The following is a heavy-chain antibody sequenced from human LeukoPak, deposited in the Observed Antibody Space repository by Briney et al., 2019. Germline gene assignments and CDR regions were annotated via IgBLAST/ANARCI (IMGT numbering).Heavy chain of an antibody. D-gene: IGHD5-24*01. V-gene: IGHV4-59*08. CDR2: IYYSGST. CDR1: GGSISSYY. CDR3: ARSREAGPAFFDP. Sequence: SETLSLTCTVSGGSISSYYWSWIRQPPGKGLEWIGYIYYSGSTNYNPSLKSRVTISVDTSKNQFSLKLSSVTAADTAVYYCARSREAGPAFFDPWGQGTLVTVSS. J-gene: IGHJ5*02.